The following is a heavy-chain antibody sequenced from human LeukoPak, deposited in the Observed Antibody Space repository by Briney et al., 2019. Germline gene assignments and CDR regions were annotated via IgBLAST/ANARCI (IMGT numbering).Heavy chain of an antibody. Sequence: PGGSLTLSCAASGSTVITNDMTWVRQAPGKGLEWVSVLYSDGSTKYADSVQGRFTISRDNSKNTLYLEMNSLSPDDTAVYYCARGVEPLAANTLAYWGQGTLVTVSS. V-gene: IGHV3-53*01. CDR3: ARGVEPLAANTLAY. D-gene: IGHD1-14*01. CDR1: GSTVITND. J-gene: IGHJ4*02. CDR2: LYSDGST.